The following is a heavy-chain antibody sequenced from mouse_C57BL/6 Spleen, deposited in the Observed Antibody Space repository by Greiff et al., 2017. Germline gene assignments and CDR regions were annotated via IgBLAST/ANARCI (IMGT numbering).Heavy chain of an antibody. V-gene: IGHV3-6*01. D-gene: IGHD2-4*01. CDR1: GYSITSGYY. J-gene: IGHJ4*01. Sequence: DVKLQESGPGLVKPSQSLSLTCSVTGYSITSGYYWNWIRQFPGNKLEWMGYISYDGSNNYNPSLKNRISITRDTSKNQFFLKLNSVTTEDTATYYCARGRDYPYYAMDYWGQGTSVTVSS. CDR3: ARGRDYPYYAMDY. CDR2: ISYDGSN.